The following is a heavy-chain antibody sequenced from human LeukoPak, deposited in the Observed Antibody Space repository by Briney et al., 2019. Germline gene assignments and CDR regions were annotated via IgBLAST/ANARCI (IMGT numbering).Heavy chain of an antibody. Sequence: SVKVSCKASGGTFSSYTISWVRQAPGQGLEWMGRIIPILGIANYAQKFQGRVTITADKSTSTAYMELSSLSSEDTAVYYCPRALWYMTTVTYNWFDPWGQGTLVTVSS. CDR3: PRALWYMTTVTYNWFDP. CDR1: GGTFSSYT. V-gene: IGHV1-69*02. J-gene: IGHJ5*02. D-gene: IGHD4-11*01. CDR2: IIPILGIA.